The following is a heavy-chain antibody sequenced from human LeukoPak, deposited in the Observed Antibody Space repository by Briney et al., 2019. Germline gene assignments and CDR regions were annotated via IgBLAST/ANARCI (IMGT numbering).Heavy chain of an antibody. CDR2: ISGGGGST. D-gene: IGHD3-3*01. Sequence: SGGSLRLSCAASGFTFSSYAMSWVRQAPGKGLEWVSAISGGGGSTYYADSVKGRFTISRDNSKNTLYLQMNSLRAEDTAVYYCAKAPKGVLRFLEWLSKTYYFDYWGQGTLVTVSS. CDR3: AKAPKGVLRFLEWLSKTYYFDY. V-gene: IGHV3-23*01. J-gene: IGHJ4*02. CDR1: GFTFSSYA.